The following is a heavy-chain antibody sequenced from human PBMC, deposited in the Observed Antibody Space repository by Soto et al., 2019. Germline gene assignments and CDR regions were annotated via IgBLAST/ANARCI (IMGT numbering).Heavy chain of an antibody. Sequence: QVQLVQSWAEVKTPGASVRVSCKASGYTFTGYYIHWVREAPGQGLEWMGWINPQTGGTSYGQKFQGRVTLSRDTSINTADLELSRLRFDDAAVYFCARERYQVISDGMDVWGQGTTVTVS. J-gene: IGHJ6*02. V-gene: IGHV1-2*02. CDR3: ARERYQVISDGMDV. CDR1: GYTFTGYY. CDR2: INPQTGGT. D-gene: IGHD2-2*01.